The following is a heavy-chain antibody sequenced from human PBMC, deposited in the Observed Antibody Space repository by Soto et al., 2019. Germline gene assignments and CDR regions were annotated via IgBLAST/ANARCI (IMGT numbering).Heavy chain of an antibody. Sequence: GASVKVSCKASGYTFTSYGISWVRQAPGQGLEWMGWISAYNGNTNYAQKLQGRVTMTTDTSTSTAYMELRRLRSDVTAVYYCARGGYYDSSGYYAGGGGQPYYYYYGMDVWGQGTTVTVSS. CDR1: GYTFTSYG. V-gene: IGHV1-18*01. J-gene: IGHJ6*02. CDR3: ARGGYYDSSGYYAGGGGQPYYYYYGMDV. D-gene: IGHD3-22*01. CDR2: ISAYNGNT.